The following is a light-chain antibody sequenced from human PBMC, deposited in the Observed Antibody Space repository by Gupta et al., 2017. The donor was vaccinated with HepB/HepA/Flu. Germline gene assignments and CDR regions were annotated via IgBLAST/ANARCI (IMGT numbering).Light chain of an antibody. CDR2: EVS. J-gene: IGLJ1*01. CDR1: SSDVGGYNY. CDR3: CSYAGSPYV. Sequence: QSALPPPRSMSGSLGQLVPISCTGTSSDVGGYNYVSWYQQHPGKAPKLMIYEVSKRPSGVPDRFSGSKSGNTASLTISGLKAEDEADYYCCSYAGSPYVFGTGTEVTVL. V-gene: IGLV2-11*01.